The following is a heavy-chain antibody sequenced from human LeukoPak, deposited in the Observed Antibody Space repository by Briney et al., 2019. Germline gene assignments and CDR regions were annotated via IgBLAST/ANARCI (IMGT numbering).Heavy chain of an antibody. Sequence: GASVKVSCKASGYTFTGYYMHWLRQAPGQGLEWMGRINPNSGGTNYAQKFQGRVTMTRDTSISTAYMELSRLRSDDTAVYYCARGGGGNYDILTGYYMGLVPGNYFDYWGQGTLVTVSS. J-gene: IGHJ4*02. CDR1: GYTFTGYY. CDR2: INPNSGGT. V-gene: IGHV1-2*06. CDR3: ARGGGGNYDILTGYYMGLVPGNYFDY. D-gene: IGHD3-9*01.